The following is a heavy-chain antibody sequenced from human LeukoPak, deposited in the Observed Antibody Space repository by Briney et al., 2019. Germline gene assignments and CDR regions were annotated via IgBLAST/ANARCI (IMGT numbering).Heavy chain of an antibody. CDR3: AKEIQLWYSFDY. V-gene: IGHV3-48*03. J-gene: IGHJ4*02. CDR1: GFTFSSHD. D-gene: IGHD5-18*01. Sequence: GGSLRLSCAASGFTFSSHDMNWVRQGPGKGLEWLSYISSGSTTMDYADSVKGRFTISRDNAKNSLFLQMNSLRAEDTAVYYCAKEIQLWYSFDYWGQGTLVTVSS. CDR2: ISSGSTTM.